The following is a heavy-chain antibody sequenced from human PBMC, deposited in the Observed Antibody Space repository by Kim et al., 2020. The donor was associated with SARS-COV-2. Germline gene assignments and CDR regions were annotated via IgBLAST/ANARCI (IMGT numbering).Heavy chain of an antibody. V-gene: IGHV1-24*01. CDR3: ATQAVAAGIGWFDP. D-gene: IGHD6-13*01. J-gene: IGHJ5*02. Sequence: QKVQGTVTMTEDTSTDTAYMELSSLRSEDTAVYYCATQAVAAGIGWFDPWGQGTLVTVSS.